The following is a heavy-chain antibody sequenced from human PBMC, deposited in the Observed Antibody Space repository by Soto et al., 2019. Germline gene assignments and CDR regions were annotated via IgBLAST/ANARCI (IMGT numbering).Heavy chain of an antibody. CDR2: VYYNENT. J-gene: IGHJ5*02. CDR1: DGAINSCTYY. D-gene: IGHD3-10*01. CDR3: ERRERYYGSSGWFDP. V-gene: IGHV4-39*01. Sequence: EALSLTCIVSDGAINSCTYYSGWIRQPPGKGLEWIGTVYYNENTYYNPSFRSRVTITVETAKNQYSLNLRSVNAADTAMYFCERRERYYGSSGWFDPWAPGTLVTVYS.